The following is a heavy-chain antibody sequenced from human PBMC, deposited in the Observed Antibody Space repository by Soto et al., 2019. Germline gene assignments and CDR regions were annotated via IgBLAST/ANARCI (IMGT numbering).Heavy chain of an antibody. V-gene: IGHV4-59*12. J-gene: IGHJ4*02. D-gene: IGHD3-22*01. CDR1: GGSISSYY. Sequence: ASETLSLTCTVSGGSISSYYWSWIRQPPGKGLEWIGYIYYSGSTNYNPSLKSRVTISVDTSRNQFSLRLTSVTAADTAVYYCVREGDYSDNNGFPLFDYWGQGTLVTVCS. CDR3: VREGDYSDNNGFPLFDY. CDR2: IYYSGST.